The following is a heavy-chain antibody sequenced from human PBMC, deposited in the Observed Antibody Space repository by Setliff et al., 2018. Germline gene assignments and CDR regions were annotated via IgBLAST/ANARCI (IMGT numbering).Heavy chain of an antibody. D-gene: IGHD3-3*01. CDR2: IYSSGTT. V-gene: IGHV4-61*05. J-gene: IGHJ6*03. Sequence: SETLSLTCSVFGDSLTRSSSWWGWIRQPAGKGLEWIGNIYSSGTTKYNPSLKSRVTISVDTSKRQFSLNLLSVTAADTAVYYCARMSRYSEFWSGYAEDYYSSYIDVWGTGATVTAP. CDR1: GDSLTRSSSW. CDR3: ARMSRYSEFWSGYAEDYYSSYIDV.